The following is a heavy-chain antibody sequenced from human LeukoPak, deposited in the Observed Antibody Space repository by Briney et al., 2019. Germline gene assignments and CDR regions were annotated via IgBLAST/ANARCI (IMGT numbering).Heavy chain of an antibody. CDR3: ATDYYDNPI. CDR1: GGTFSSYA. CDR2: IIPILGIA. J-gene: IGHJ3*02. V-gene: IGHV1-69*04. D-gene: IGHD3-22*01. Sequence: GASVKVSCKASGGTFSSYAISWVRQAPGQGLEWMGRIIPILGIANYAQKFQGRVTVTADKSTSTAYMELSSLRSEDAAVYYCATDYYDNPIWGQGTMVTVSS.